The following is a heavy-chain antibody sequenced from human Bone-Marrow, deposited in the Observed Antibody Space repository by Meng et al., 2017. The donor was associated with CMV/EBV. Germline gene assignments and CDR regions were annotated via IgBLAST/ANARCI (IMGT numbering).Heavy chain of an antibody. J-gene: IGHJ4*02. D-gene: IGHD6-13*01. CDR3: ASDSTYSSSAS. V-gene: IGHV3-74*01. CDR1: AFTFSSYT. CDR2: INSDGSST. Sequence: GGSLRLSCAASAFTFSSYTMNWVRQAPGKGLVWVSRINSDGSSTSYADSVKGRFTISRDNAKNTLYLQMNSLRAEDTAVYYCASDSTYSSSASWGQGTLVTVSS.